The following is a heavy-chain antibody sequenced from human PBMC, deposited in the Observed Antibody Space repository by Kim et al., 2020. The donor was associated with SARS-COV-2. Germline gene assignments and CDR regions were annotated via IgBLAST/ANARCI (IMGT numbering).Heavy chain of an antibody. CDR1: GGSFSGYY. V-gene: IGHV4-34*01. CDR3: ARGAVVATARSRNEDWVDP. CDR2: INHSGST. D-gene: IGHD2-21*02. J-gene: IGHJ5*02. Sequence: SETLSLTCAVYGGSFSGYYWSWIRQPPGKGLEWIGEINHSGSTNYNPSLKSRVTISVDTSKNQFSLKLSSVTAADTAVYYCARGAVVATARSRNEDWVDPWGQGTLVTVSS.